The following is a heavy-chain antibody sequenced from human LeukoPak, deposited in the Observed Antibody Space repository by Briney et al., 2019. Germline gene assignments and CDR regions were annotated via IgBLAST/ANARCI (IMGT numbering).Heavy chain of an antibody. CDR1: GFTFSSYW. CDR3: ARLRVTTGGDYYYYYMDV. D-gene: IGHD4-17*01. Sequence: GGSLRLSCAASGFTFSSYWIHWARQAPGKGLEWVSVIYSGGSTYYADSVKGRFAISRDKAENSVFLQMNSLRAEDTGVYYCARLRVTTGGDYYYYYMDVWGKGTTVTVSS. J-gene: IGHJ6*03. V-gene: IGHV3-66*01. CDR2: IYSGGST.